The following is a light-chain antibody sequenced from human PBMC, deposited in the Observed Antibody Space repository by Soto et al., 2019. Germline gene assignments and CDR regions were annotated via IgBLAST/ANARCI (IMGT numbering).Light chain of an antibody. V-gene: IGKV3-20*01. CDR3: QQYGSSPPWT. CDR2: GAS. Sequence: ERVLTQSPGTLSLSPGERATLSCRASQSVSSSFLAWYQQKPGQAPRLLIYGASSRATGIPDRFSGSGSGTDFTLTISRLEPEDFAVYYCQQYGSSPPWTFGQGTKVEIK. J-gene: IGKJ1*01. CDR1: QSVSSSF.